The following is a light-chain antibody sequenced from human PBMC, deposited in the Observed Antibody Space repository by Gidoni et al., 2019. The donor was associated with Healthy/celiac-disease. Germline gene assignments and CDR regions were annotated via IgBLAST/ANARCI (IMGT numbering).Light chain of an antibody. V-gene: IGKV3-20*01. CDR2: GAS. J-gene: IGKJ4*01. CDR1: QSVSSSY. Sequence: EIVLTQSPGTLSLSPGERATLTCRASQSVSSSYLAWYQLKPGQAPRLLIYGASSRATGIPDRFSGSGSGTDFTLTISRLEPEDFAVYYCQQYGSSRELTFGGGTKVEIK. CDR3: QQYGSSRELT.